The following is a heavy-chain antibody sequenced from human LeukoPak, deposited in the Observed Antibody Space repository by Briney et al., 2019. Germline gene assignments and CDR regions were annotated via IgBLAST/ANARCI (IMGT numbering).Heavy chain of an antibody. CDR3: ARSVVVPAAMYYYYYYGMDV. V-gene: IGHV4-4*02. D-gene: IGHD2-2*01. J-gene: IGHJ6*02. CDR2: IYHSGST. CDR1: GGSISSSNW. Sequence: PSETLSLTCAVSGGSISSSNWWSWVRQPPGKGLEWIGEIYHSGSTNYNPSLKSRVTISVDKSKNQFSLKLGSVTAADTAVYYCARSVVVPAAMYYYYYYGMDVWGQGTTVTVSS.